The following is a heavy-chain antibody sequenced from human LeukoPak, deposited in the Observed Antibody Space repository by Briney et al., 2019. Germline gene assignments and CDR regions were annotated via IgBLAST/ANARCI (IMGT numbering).Heavy chain of an antibody. CDR2: FYTSEST. CDR1: VGSISCYY. V-gene: IGHV4-4*07. Sequence: SETLSLTCTVSVGSISCYYWRWIRQPAGKGLEWIGRFYTSESTNYNPSLKSRVTLSVDTSKNQFSLKLSSVTAADTAVYYCARGGVAYYCSSTSCKNWFDPWGQGTLVTVSS. D-gene: IGHD2-2*01. J-gene: IGHJ5*02. CDR3: ARGGVAYYCSSTSCKNWFDP.